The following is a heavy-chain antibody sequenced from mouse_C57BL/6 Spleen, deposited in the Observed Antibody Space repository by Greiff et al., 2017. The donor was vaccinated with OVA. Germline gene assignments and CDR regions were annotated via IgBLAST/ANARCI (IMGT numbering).Heavy chain of an antibody. CDR2: IYPGGGAT. CDR3: ARLGTGAMDY. Sequence: VQLQQSGPELVKPGASVKISCKASGYAFSSSWMNWVKQRPGKGLEWIGRIYPGGGATNYNGKFKGKATLTADKSSSTAYMQLSSLTSEDAAVYVSARLGTGAMDYWGQGTSVTVSS. V-gene: IGHV1-82*01. CDR1: GYAFSSSW. J-gene: IGHJ4*01. D-gene: IGHD4-1*01.